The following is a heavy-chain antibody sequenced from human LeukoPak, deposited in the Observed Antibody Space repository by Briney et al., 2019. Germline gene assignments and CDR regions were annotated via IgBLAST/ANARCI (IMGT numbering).Heavy chain of an antibody. J-gene: IGHJ4*02. V-gene: IGHV3-7*01. D-gene: IGHD5-18*01. CDR1: GFTFSTYW. CDR3: ARGCTYGYIFYFDY. Sequence: GGSLRLSCAASGFTFSTYWMSWVRQAPGKGLEWVANIKQDGTEKYYVDSVKGRFTISRDNAKNSLYLQMNSLRAEDTAVYYCARGCTYGYIFYFDYWGQGTLVTVSS. CDR2: IKQDGTEK.